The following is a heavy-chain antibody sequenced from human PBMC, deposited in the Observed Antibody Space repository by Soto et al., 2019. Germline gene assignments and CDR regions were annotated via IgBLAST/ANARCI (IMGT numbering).Heavy chain of an antibody. CDR1: GYSVTSSDYY. D-gene: IGHD2-15*01. Sequence: SETLSLTCSVSGYSVTSSDYYWAWTRQPPGKGLEWIGSMFYSGLTYYNPSLKSRVTPSVDTSKNQFSVRLNSVTAADTAVYYCAPLSVSLSGPYGIHVWGQGTTVTVSS. V-gene: IGHV4-39*01. CDR3: APLSVSLSGPYGIHV. J-gene: IGHJ6*02. CDR2: MFYSGLT.